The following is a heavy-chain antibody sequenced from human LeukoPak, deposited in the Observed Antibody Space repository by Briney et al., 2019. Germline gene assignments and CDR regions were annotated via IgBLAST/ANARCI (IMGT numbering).Heavy chain of an antibody. V-gene: IGHV1-18*01. CDR3: ARDWGEGATTPVLFDY. D-gene: IGHD1-26*01. CDR1: GYTFTSYG. CDR2: ISAYNGNT. Sequence: WTTVKVSCKASGYTFTSYGISWVRQAPGQGLEWMGWISAYNGNTNYGQKLQGRVTMTTDTSTSTAYMELRSLRSDDTAVYYCARDWGEGATTPVLFDYWGQGTLVTVSS. J-gene: IGHJ4*02.